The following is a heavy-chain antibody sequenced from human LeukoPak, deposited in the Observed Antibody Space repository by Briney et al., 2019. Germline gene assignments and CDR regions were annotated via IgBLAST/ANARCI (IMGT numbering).Heavy chain of an antibody. Sequence: SETLSLTCTASGYSISTVYYWHCIRQPPGKSLEWIGTFYHGGSTYYNPFIKSRVTISVDTSKNQFSLNLTSVTAADTAVYYCARDMSIADRLQTIFDYWGEGTVVTVSS. CDR3: ARDMSIADRLQTIFDY. CDR1: GYSISTVYY. D-gene: IGHD6-6*01. CDR2: FYHGGST. V-gene: IGHV4-38-2*02. J-gene: IGHJ4*02.